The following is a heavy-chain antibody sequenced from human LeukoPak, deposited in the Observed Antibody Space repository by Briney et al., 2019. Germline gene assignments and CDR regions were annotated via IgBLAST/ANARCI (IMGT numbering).Heavy chain of an antibody. J-gene: IGHJ4*02. CDR1: GGSIGNYY. CDR3: ARVPSGYDPPDY. V-gene: IGHV4-59*01. D-gene: IGHD5-12*01. CDR2: IYNTGTT. Sequence: SETLSLTCTVSGGSIGNYYWSWIRQPPGKGLEWIGYIYNTGTTNYNPSLKSRVTISLDTSKNQFSLKLSSVTAADTAVDYCARVPSGYDPPDYWGQGTLVPVSS.